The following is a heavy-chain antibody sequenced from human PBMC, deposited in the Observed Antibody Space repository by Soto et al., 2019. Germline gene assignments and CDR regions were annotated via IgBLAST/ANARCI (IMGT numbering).Heavy chain of an antibody. D-gene: IGHD6-13*01. CDR3: ARESGTAAGHNWFDP. CDR2: INPSGGST. V-gene: IGHV1-46*01. J-gene: IGHJ5*02. Sequence: QVQLVQSGAEVKKPGASVKVSCKASGYTFTSYYMHWVRQAPGQGLEWMGIINPSGGSTSYAQKFQGRVTMTRDTSTSTVYMELSSLRSEDTAVYYCARESGTAAGHNWFDPWGQGTLVTVSS. CDR1: GYTFTSYY.